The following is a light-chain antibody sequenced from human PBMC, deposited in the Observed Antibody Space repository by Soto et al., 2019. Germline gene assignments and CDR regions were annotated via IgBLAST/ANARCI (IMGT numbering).Light chain of an antibody. CDR1: QSVSSN. CDR3: QQYNIWPPWT. Sequence: EIVMTQSPATLSVSPGERATLSCRASQSVSSNLAWYQQKPGQAPRLLIYDASTRATGVPARFSGSGSGTEFTLTIGSLQSEDFAVYYCQQYNIWPPWTFGQGTKVDIK. V-gene: IGKV3-15*01. CDR2: DAS. J-gene: IGKJ1*01.